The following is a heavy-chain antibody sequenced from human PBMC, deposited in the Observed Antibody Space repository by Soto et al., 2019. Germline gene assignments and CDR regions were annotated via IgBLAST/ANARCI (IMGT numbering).Heavy chain of an antibody. CDR1: GGTFSNYG. CDR3: ARAQFPGHSSNSLIYYYYGMDV. CDR2: IIPIFGTA. V-gene: IGHV1-69*01. J-gene: IGHJ6*02. D-gene: IGHD6-13*01. Sequence: QVQLVQSGAEVKKPGSSVKVSCKASGGTFSNYGITWVRQAPGQGLEWMGGIIPIFGTANYAQKFQGRVTITADEVTSTAYLELSSLGSEDTAVYYCARAQFPGHSSNSLIYYYYGMDVWGQGTTVIVSS.